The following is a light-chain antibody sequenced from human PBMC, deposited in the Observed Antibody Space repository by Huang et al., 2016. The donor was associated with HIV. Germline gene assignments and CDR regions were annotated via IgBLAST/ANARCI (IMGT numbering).Light chain of an antibody. Sequence: DIQMTQSPSSLSASVGDRVTITCRASQSISTYLNWYQQKPGKAPKLLIYSASSLQSGVPSRFSGSGSGTDFTLIINSLQPEDFATYYCQQSYSTPRRTFGQGTKVEMK. CDR1: QSISTY. V-gene: IGKV1-39*01. CDR3: QQSYSTPRRT. J-gene: IGKJ1*01. CDR2: SAS.